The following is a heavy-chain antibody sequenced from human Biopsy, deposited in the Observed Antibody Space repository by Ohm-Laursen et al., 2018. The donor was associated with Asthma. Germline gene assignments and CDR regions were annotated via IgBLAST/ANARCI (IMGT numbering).Heavy chain of an antibody. D-gene: IGHD4-17*01. CDR1: GYSLTDLS. CDR3: ASDFPKDYVRYNFQF. CDR2: NDHAEGGT. J-gene: IGHJ4*02. V-gene: IGHV1-24*01. Sequence: SSVKVSCKISGYSLTDLSMHWVRQAPGQGLEWMGGNDHAEGGTVNARRFQGRVTMTEDTSTDTAYMELSSLSSDDTAVYYCASDFPKDYVRYNFQFWGQGTLVTVSS.